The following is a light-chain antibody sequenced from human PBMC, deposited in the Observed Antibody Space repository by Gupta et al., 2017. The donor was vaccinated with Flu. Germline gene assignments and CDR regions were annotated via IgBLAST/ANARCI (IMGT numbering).Light chain of an antibody. CDR3: QQRHDWPFT. J-gene: IGKJ4*01. CDR2: DAS. Sequence: IVLTQSPATLSLSPGDRGTLSCRASQNVFSSLAWYQQKPGQAPRLILYDASNRATGIPARFSGSGSGTDFTLIISSREPEDFAVYYCQQRHDWPFTFGGGTKV. CDR1: QNVFSS. V-gene: IGKV3-11*01.